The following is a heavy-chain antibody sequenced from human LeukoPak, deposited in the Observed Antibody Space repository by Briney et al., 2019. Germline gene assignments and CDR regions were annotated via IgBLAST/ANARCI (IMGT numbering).Heavy chain of an antibody. D-gene: IGHD5-18*01. V-gene: IGHV1-69*05. CDR2: ITPIFGTA. J-gene: IGHJ4*02. CDR1: GGTFSSYA. Sequence: ASVKVSCKASGGTFSSYAISWLRQAPGQGLEWMGRITPIFGTANYAQKFQGRVTITTDESTSTAYMELSSLRSEDTAVYYCARSFGYSYGYTPKYYFDYCGQGTLVTVSS. CDR3: ARSFGYSYGYTPKYYFDY.